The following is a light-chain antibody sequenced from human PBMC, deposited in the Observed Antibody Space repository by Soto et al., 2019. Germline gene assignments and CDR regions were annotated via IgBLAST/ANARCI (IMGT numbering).Light chain of an antibody. CDR3: QTWGTGIQGV. CDR2: IKSDGSH. J-gene: IGLJ3*02. CDR1: SGHSSYA. V-gene: IGLV4-69*01. Sequence: QSVLTQSPSASASLGASVKLTCTLSSGHSSYAIAWHQQQPEKGPRFLIKIKSDGSHTKGDGIPDRFSGSSSGAERYLTISSLQSEDEADYYCQTWGTGIQGVFGGGTKLTVL.